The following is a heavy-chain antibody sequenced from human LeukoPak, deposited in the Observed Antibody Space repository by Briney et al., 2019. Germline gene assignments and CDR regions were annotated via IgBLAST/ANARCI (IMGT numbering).Heavy chain of an antibody. Sequence: PSETLSLTCSVSGASISGGTYYWGWIRQPPGKGLEWIGSIYYSGSTYYNPSLKSRVTISVDTSKNQFSLNLSSVTAADTAVYYCARLYYDSSGYYQICYFDYWGQGTLVTVSS. CDR1: GASISGGTYY. V-gene: IGHV4-39*01. CDR2: IYYSGST. J-gene: IGHJ4*02. CDR3: ARLYYDSSGYYQICYFDY. D-gene: IGHD3-22*01.